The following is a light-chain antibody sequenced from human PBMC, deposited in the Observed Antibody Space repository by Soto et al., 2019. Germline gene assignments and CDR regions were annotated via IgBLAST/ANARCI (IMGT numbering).Light chain of an antibody. V-gene: IGKV3-15*01. CDR2: GAS. J-gene: IGKJ1*01. CDR3: QQYNNWART. CDR1: QSFSNN. Sequence: VMTHSPSTLSVSPGERATLSCRASQSFSNNLAWYQQKPGQAPRLLMYGASTRATGIPARFSGSGSGTEFTLTISSLQSADFAVYFCQQYNNWARTFGQGTKVDI.